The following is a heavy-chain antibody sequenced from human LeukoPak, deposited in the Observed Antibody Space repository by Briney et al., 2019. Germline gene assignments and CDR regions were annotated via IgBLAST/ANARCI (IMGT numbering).Heavy chain of an antibody. CDR2: INAGNGNT. D-gene: IGHD6-6*01. CDR1: GYTFTSYP. Sequence: ASVKVSCKASGYTFTSYPMHWVRQAPGQRLEWMGCINAGNGNTKYSQEFQGRVTITRDTSASTAYLELSSLRSEDMAVYYCAREGQLARNFDYWGQGTLVTVSS. CDR3: AREGQLARNFDY. J-gene: IGHJ4*02. V-gene: IGHV1-3*03.